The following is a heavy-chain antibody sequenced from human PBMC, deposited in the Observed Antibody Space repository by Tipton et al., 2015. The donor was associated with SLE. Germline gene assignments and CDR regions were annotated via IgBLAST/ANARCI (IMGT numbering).Heavy chain of an antibody. Sequence: LSLTCVVSGHSIVNDYYWAWIRQSPGKGLEWIGYIYYSGSTNYNPSLKSRVTISVDTSKNQFSLKLSSVTAADTAVYYCARGEVGTTYDYYYYYYMDVWGKGTTVTVSS. D-gene: IGHD1-26*01. CDR2: IYYSGST. CDR1: GHSIVNDYY. J-gene: IGHJ6*03. V-gene: IGHV4-59*01. CDR3: ARGEVGTTYDYYYYYYMDV.